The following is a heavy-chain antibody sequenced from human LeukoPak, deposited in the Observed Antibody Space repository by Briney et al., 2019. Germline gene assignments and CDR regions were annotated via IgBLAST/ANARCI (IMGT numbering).Heavy chain of an antibody. CDR2: IYSTGGT. D-gene: IGHD2-15*01. J-gene: IGHJ4*02. CDR3: ARDFCSDGSCYSYFHY. V-gene: IGHV4-59*01. CDR1: GGSISGYY. Sequence: SETLSLTCSVSGGSISGYYWSWIRQPPGKGLEWIGYIYSTGGTNYNPSLRSRVIISLDTSKNQFSLGLSSVTAADTAVYYCARDFCSDGSCYSYFHYWGQGILVTVSS.